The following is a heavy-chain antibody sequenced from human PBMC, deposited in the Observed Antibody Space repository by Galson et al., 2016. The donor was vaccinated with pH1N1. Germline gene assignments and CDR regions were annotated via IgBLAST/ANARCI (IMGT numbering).Heavy chain of an antibody. CDR2: IDWDDDK. CDR1: GFSLSTSGMC. D-gene: IGHD4-17*01. V-gene: IGHV2-70*01. J-gene: IGHJ4*02. CDR3: ARCNYGDYVNYFDY. Sequence: PALVKPTQTLTLTCTFSGFSLSTSGMCVSWIRQPPGKALEWLALIDWDDDKYYSTSLKTRLTIPKDTSKNQVVLTMTNMDPVDTATYYCARCNYGDYVNYFDYWGQGTLVTVSS.